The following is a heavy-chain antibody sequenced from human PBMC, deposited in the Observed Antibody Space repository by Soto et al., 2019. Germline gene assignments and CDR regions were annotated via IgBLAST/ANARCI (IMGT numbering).Heavy chain of an antibody. CDR1: GGSISSSSYY. Sequence: SETLSLTCTVSGGSISSSSYYWGWIRQPPGKGLEWIGSIYYSGSTYYNPSLKSRVTISVDTSKNQFSLKLSSVTAADTAVYCCARQVSGGDPYYYHYMDAWGKGTTVTVSS. V-gene: IGHV4-39*01. D-gene: IGHD2-21*01. CDR2: IYYSGST. CDR3: ARQVSGGDPYYYHYMDA. J-gene: IGHJ6*03.